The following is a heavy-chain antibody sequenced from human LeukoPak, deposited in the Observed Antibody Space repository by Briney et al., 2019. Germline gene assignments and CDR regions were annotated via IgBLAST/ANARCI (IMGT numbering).Heavy chain of an antibody. J-gene: IGHJ4*02. CDR3: ARVGSPQRPQYYYDSSGYYYPSDY. D-gene: IGHD3-22*01. CDR2: ISSSSSTI. V-gene: IGHV3-48*04. Sequence: GGSLRLSCAASGFTFSSYSMNWVRQAPGKGLEWVSYISSSSSTIYYADSVKGRFTISRDNAKNSLYLQMNSLRAEDTAVYYCARVGSPQRPQYYYDSSGYYYPSDYWGQGTLVTVSS. CDR1: GFTFSSYS.